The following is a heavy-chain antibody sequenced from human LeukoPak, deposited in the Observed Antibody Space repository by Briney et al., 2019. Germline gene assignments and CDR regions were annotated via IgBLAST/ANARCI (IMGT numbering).Heavy chain of an antibody. CDR2: ISSSGSTI. CDR3: ARGELGLFDY. CDR1: GFTFSSYE. J-gene: IGHJ4*02. V-gene: IGHV3-48*03. Sequence: GGSLRLSCAASGFTFSSYEMNWVRQAPGKGLEWVSYISSSGSTIYYADSVKGRFTISRDNAKNSLYLQMNSLRAEDTALYYCARGELGLFDYWGQGTLVTVSS. D-gene: IGHD1-26*01.